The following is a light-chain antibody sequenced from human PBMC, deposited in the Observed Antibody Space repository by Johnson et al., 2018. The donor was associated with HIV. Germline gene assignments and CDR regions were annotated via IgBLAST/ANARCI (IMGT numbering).Light chain of an antibody. J-gene: IGLJ1*01. CDR2: ENN. V-gene: IGLV1-51*02. Sequence: QPVLTQPPSVSAAPGQKVTISCSGSSYNIGNNLVSWYQQLPGSAPTLLIYENNKRPSGTPDRFSGSKSGTSATLGITGLQTGDEADYYCGTWDSSLNVYVFGTGTKVTVL. CDR3: GTWDSSLNVYV. CDR1: SYNIGNNL.